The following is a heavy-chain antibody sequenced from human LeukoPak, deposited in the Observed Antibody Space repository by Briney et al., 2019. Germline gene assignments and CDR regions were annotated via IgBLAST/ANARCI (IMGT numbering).Heavy chain of an antibody. CDR3: ATRYYDILTGYYAFDY. D-gene: IGHD3-9*01. CDR1: GYSFTSYW. CDR2: IYPGDSDT. J-gene: IGHJ4*02. Sequence: GESLKISCKGSGYSFTSYWIGWGRQMPGKGLEWMGIIYPGDSDTRYSPSFQGQVTISADKSISTAYLQWSSLKASDTAMYYCATRYYDILTGYYAFDYWGQGTLVTVSS. V-gene: IGHV5-51*01.